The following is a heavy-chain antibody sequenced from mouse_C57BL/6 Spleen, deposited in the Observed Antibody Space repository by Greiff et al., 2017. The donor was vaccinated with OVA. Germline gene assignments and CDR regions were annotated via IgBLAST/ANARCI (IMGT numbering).Heavy chain of an antibody. V-gene: IGHV5-6*02. CDR3: ARHKSNPYYFDY. D-gene: IGHD6-1*01. CDR2: ISSGGSYT. Sequence: DVKLVESGGDLVKPGGSLKLSCAASGFTFSSYGMSWVRQTPDKRLEWVATISSGGSYTYYPDSVKGRFTISRDNAKNTLYLQMSSLKAEDTAMYYCARHKSNPYYFDYWGQGTTLTVSS. CDR1: GFTFSSYG. J-gene: IGHJ2*01.